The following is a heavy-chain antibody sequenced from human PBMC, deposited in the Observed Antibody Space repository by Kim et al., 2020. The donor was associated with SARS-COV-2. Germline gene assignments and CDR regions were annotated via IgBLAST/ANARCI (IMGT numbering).Heavy chain of an antibody. CDR1: GFTFINYG. V-gene: IGHV3-23*01. CDR3: ARGGSSTPSTEY. CDR2: IGGGGNSR. J-gene: IGHJ4*02. D-gene: IGHD6-6*01. Sequence: GESLRLSCAASGFTFINYGMSWVRQAPGKGLEWVSVIGGGGNSRYYADSVKGRFTISRDNSKNTLYLQMNSLRAEDTALYYCARGGSSTPSTEYWGQGTLVTVSS.